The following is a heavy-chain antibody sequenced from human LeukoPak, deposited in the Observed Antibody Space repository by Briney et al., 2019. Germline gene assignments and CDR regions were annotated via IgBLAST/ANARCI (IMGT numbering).Heavy chain of an antibody. V-gene: IGHV3-73*01. CDR1: GFTFSGSA. Sequence: GGSLKLYCEAYGFTFSGSAMHWVRQASGQGLEWVGRIRSTTDTAYAASVKGRFTISRDDSKNTAYLQMNSLKTEDTAVYYCTRLRHSNTDYYYYYGMDVWGQGTTVTVSS. J-gene: IGHJ6*02. CDR3: TRLRHSNTDYYYYYGMDV. D-gene: IGHD2/OR15-2a*01. CDR2: IRSTTDT.